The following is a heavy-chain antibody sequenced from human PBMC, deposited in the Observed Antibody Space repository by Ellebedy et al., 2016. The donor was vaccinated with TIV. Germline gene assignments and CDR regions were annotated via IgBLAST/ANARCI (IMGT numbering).Heavy chain of an antibody. Sequence: PGGSLRLSCAASGFPFGTYAMSWVRQPPGRGLEWVSDISGNGVNSHYADSVKGRFTISRDNSKNTLYLQMNSLRAEDTAIYYCTENGGGGSGTPDYWGQGTLVTVSS. J-gene: IGHJ4*02. CDR3: TENGGGGSGTPDY. V-gene: IGHV3-23*01. CDR1: GFPFGTYA. D-gene: IGHD1-26*01. CDR2: ISGNGVNS.